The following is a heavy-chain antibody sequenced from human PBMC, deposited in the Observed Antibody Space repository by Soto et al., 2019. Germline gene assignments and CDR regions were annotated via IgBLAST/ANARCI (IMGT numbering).Heavy chain of an antibody. CDR1: GLIFSDYH. CDR2: IRRKANSYTT. V-gene: IGHV3-72*01. J-gene: IGHJ6*02. Sequence: EVQLVESGGGLVQPGGSLRLSCAASGLIFSDYHVDWVRQAPGKGLESVGRIRRKANSYTTEYAASVKGRFTISRDDSKNSLYLQMNSLKTEDTAVYYCAMLGGWSGGSNDMDVWGQGTTVTVSS. D-gene: IGHD6-19*01. CDR3: AMLGGWSGGSNDMDV.